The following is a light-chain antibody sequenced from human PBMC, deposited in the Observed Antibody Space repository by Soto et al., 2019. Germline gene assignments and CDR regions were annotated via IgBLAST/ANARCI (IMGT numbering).Light chain of an antibody. CDR2: GVS. J-gene: IGKJ5*01. V-gene: IGKV3-15*01. CDR3: QQYNSLIT. Sequence: EIVLTQSPGTLSLSPGEGATLSCRASQSVSSNLAWYQQKPGQAPRLLIYGVSTRATGIPARFSGSGSGTEFTLTISSLQSEDFATYYCQQYNSLITFGQGTRLEIK. CDR1: QSVSSN.